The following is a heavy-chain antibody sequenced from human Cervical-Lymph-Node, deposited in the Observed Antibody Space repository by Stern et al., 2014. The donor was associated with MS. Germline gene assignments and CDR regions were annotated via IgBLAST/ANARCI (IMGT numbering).Heavy chain of an antibody. CDR2: IIPVLGIT. CDR3: ARGVATIQGTDWFDP. D-gene: IGHD5-12*01. J-gene: IGHJ5*02. Sequence: VQLEESGAEVRKPGSSVKVSCKASGVMFSSFAISWMRQAPGQRFEWMGGIIPVLGITNYAQKFQARLTISADKSSTTAYMELSNLRSEDTALYYCARGVATIQGTDWFDPWGQGTLVTVSS. V-gene: IGHV1-69*09. CDR1: GVMFSSFA.